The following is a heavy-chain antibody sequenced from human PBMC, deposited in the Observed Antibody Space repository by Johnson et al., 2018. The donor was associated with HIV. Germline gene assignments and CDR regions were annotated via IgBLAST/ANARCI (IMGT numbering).Heavy chain of an antibody. CDR3: AKADDILTGYYKGFDAFDV. CDR1: GFTFSSYG. D-gene: IGHD3-9*01. Sequence: EKLVESGGGVVQPGRSLRLSCAASGFTFSSYGMHWVRQAPGKGLEWVAVISGSGGSTYYADSVKGRFTISRDNSKSTLFLQMNSLRAEDTAAYYCAKADDILTGYYKGFDAFDVWGQGTMVSVS. V-gene: IGHV3-23*04. J-gene: IGHJ3*01. CDR2: ISGSGGST.